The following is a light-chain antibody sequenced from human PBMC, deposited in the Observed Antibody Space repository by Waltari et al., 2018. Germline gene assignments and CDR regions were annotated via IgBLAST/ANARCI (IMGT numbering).Light chain of an antibody. CDR1: QSVGSN. V-gene: IGKV3-15*01. J-gene: IGKJ2*01. Sequence: EIVMTQSPVPLSLSPGERATLSCRASQSVGSNLAWYQQAPGQAARLLIYGVTLRVTGIPARFSITGPETEFTLTISSLQSENVAVEYCQQYNNSPPYTFGHGTRLEI. CDR2: GVT. CDR3: QQYNNSPPYT.